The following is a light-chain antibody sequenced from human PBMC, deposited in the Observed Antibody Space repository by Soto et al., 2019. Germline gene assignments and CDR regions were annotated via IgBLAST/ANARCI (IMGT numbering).Light chain of an antibody. CDR3: LQDYIYPLT. V-gene: IGKV1-6*01. J-gene: IGKJ4*01. CDR2: AAS. CDR1: QGIRSD. Sequence: IQMTQSPSAMSASVGDRFTITCRASQGIRSDLGWYQKKPGKAPKLLIYAASSLQSGVPSRFSGSGSGTDFTLTISSLQPEDFATYYCLQDYIYPLTFGGGTKVDIK.